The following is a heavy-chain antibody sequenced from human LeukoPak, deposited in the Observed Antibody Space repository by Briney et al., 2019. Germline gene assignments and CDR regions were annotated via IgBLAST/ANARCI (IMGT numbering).Heavy chain of an antibody. Sequence: GGSLRLSCEASGFSFSMYWMAWVRQAPGKGLEWVANIKQDGSETNYVDSVKGRFTISRDNAKNSLYLQMNSLRAEDTALYYCGSTNSFSYWGRGTLVTVSS. CDR1: GFSFSMYW. CDR3: GSTNSFSY. D-gene: IGHD2-15*01. J-gene: IGHJ4*02. V-gene: IGHV3-7*01. CDR2: IKQDGSET.